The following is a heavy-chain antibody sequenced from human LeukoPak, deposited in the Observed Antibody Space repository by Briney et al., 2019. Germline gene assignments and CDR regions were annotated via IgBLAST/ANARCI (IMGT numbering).Heavy chain of an antibody. J-gene: IGHJ4*02. CDR2: IDIGGGTT. CDR3: AKDYRGSFTD. CDR1: GFTVSTYA. V-gene: IGHV3-23*01. Sequence: GGSLRLSCAASGFTVSTYAMSWVRQAPGMGLQLVSAIDIGGGTTYSADSVKGRFTISRDNSKDTLYLQMDSLRAEDTAVYFCAKDYRGSFTDWGQGTLVTVSS. D-gene: IGHD1-26*01.